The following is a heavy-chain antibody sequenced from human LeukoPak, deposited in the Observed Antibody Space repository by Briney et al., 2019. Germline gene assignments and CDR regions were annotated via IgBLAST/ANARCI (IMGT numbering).Heavy chain of an antibody. CDR3: ARDKSVPGVSNWFGP. CDR1: GYTFTSYA. J-gene: IGHJ5*02. CDR2: INAGNGNT. V-gene: IGHV1-3*01. D-gene: IGHD3-10*01. Sequence: ASVKVSCKASGYTFTSYAMHWVRQAPGQRLEWMGWINAGNGNTKYSQKFQGRVTITRDTSASTAYMELSSLRSEDTAGYYCARDKSVPGVSNWFGPWGQGTLVTVSS.